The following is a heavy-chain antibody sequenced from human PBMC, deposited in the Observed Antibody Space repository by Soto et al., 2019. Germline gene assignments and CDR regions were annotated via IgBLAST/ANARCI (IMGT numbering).Heavy chain of an antibody. CDR1: GFTVSNNY. D-gene: IGHD3-16*01. V-gene: IGHV3-66*01. Sequence: EEQLVESGGDLVQPGGSLRLSCAASGFTVSNNYMSWVRQAPGKGLEWVSLIYSGGGTYYADSVKGRFTISRDSSKNTLYLQINSLRAEDTAMYYCAAYSHKGYWGQGTLVTVSS. CDR2: IYSGGGT. CDR3: AAYSHKGY. J-gene: IGHJ4*02.